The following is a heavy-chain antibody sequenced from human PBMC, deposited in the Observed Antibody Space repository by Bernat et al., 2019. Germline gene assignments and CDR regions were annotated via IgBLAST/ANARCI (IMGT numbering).Heavy chain of an antibody. CDR1: GFTFSSYA. V-gene: IGHV3-30*07. CDR2: ISYDGSNK. CDR3: ARDGLWFGEPLDYFDY. Sequence: QVQLVESGGGVVQPGRSLRLSCAASGFTFSSYAMHWVRQAPGKGLEWVAVISYDGSNKYYADSVKGRFTISRDNSKNTLYLQMNSLRAEDTAVYYCARDGLWFGEPLDYFDYWGQGTLVTVSS. D-gene: IGHD3-10*01. J-gene: IGHJ4*02.